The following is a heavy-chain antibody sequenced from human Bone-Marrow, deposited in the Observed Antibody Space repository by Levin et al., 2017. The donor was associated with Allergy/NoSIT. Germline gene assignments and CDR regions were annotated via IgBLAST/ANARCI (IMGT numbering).Heavy chain of an antibody. CDR2: IYYSGST. J-gene: IGHJ4*02. Sequence: PGGSLRLSCTVSGGSISSSSYYWGWIRQPPGKGLEWIGSIYYSGSTYYNPSLKSRVTISVDTSKNQFSLKLSSVTAADTAVYYCARHAPDGSGRRPYFDYWGQGTLVTVSS. D-gene: IGHD3-10*01. CDR1: GGSISSSSYY. CDR3: ARHAPDGSGRRPYFDY. V-gene: IGHV4-39*01.